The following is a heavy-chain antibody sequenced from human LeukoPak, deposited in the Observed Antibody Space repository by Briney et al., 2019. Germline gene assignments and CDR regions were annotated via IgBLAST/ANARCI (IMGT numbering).Heavy chain of an antibody. Sequence: GGSLRLSCAASGFTFKTYSMNWVRQAPGKGLEWISYISYGSRTIYYADSVKGRFTISRDDARNSLDLQLSNLRDGDTAVYYCARSPFLRGVITHFDSWGQGTLVTVS. D-gene: IGHD3-10*01. J-gene: IGHJ4*02. CDR3: ARSPFLRGVITHFDS. CDR2: ISYGSRTI. CDR1: GFTFKTYS. V-gene: IGHV3-48*02.